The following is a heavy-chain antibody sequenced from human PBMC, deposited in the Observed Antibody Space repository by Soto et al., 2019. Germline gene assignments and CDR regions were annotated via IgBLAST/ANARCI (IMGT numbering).Heavy chain of an antibody. CDR1: GGSVSSSSYY. V-gene: IGHV4-39*01. D-gene: IGHD3-9*01. CDR3: ARDWYYYYGMDV. J-gene: IGHJ6*02. CDR2: VYYSGST. Sequence: PSETLSLTCTVSGGSVSSSSYYWGWVRQPPGKGLEWIGSVYYSGSTYYNPSLESRVTISVDKSKNQFSLKLISVTAADTAVYYCARDWYYYYGMDVWGQGTTVTVSS.